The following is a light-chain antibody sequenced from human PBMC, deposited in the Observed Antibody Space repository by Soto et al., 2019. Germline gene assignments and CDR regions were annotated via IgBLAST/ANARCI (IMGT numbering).Light chain of an antibody. J-gene: IGLJ1*01. CDR1: RSDVGAYKS. CDR3: CSFTSRSTKV. V-gene: IGLV2-14*01. Sequence: QSALTQPASVSGSPGQSITISCTGTRSDVGAYKSVSWYQHHPGKAPKLMISEVSNRPSGVSNRFSGSKSGNTASLTISGLQAEDEADYYCCSFTSRSTKVLGSGTKLTVL. CDR2: EVS.